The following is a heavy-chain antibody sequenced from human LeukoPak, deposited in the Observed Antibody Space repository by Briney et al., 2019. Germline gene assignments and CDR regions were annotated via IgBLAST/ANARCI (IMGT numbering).Heavy chain of an antibody. D-gene: IGHD3-16*02. V-gene: IGHV3-30*04. CDR3: ARAWGSYRRTYYFDY. J-gene: IGHJ4*02. CDR1: GFTFSSYA. CDR2: ISYDGSNK. Sequence: GGSLRLSCAASGFTFSSYAMHWVRQAPGKGLEWVAVISYDGSNKYYADSVKGRFTISRDNSKNTLYLQMNSLRAEDTAVYYCARAWGSYRRTYYFDYWGQGTLVTVSS.